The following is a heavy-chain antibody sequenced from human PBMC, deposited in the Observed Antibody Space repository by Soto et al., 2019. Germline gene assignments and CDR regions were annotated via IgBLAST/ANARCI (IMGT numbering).Heavy chain of an antibody. D-gene: IGHD2-15*01. CDR2: IYYSGST. V-gene: IGHV4-59*08. Sequence: SETLSLTCTVSGGSISSYYWSWIRQPPGKGLEWIGYIYYSGSTNYNPSLKSRVTISVDTSKNQFSLKLSSVTAADTAVYYCARHPLYCSGGSCYDDWGQGTLVTVSS. J-gene: IGHJ4*02. CDR1: GGSISSYY. CDR3: ARHPLYCSGGSCYDD.